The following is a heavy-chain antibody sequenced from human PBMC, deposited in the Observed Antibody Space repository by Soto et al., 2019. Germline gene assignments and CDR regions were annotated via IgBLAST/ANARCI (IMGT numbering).Heavy chain of an antibody. D-gene: IGHD2-15*01. CDR3: AKDHGLWVSSVVVAATPGWFDP. CDR1: GFTFSSYA. CDR2: ISGSGGST. V-gene: IGHV3-23*01. J-gene: IGHJ5*02. Sequence: GGSLRLSCAASGFTFSSYAMSWVRQAPGKGLEWVSAISGSGGSTYYADSVKGRFTISRDNSKNTLYLQMNSLRAEDTAVYYCAKDHGLWVSSVVVAATPGWFDPWGQGTLVTVSS.